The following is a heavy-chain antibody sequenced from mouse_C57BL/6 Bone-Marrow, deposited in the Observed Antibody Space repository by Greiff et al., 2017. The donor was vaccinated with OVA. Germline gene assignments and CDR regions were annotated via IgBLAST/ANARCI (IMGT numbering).Heavy chain of an antibody. CDR1: GYTFTSYW. V-gene: IGHV1-53*01. CDR3: ARSGLYGSPWFAY. J-gene: IGHJ3*01. CDR2: INPSNGGT. Sequence: QVQLQQPGTELVKPGASVKLSCKASGYTFTSYWMHWVKQRPGQGLEWIGNINPSNGGTNYNEKFKSKATLTVDKSSSTAYMQLSSLTSEDSAVYYGARSGLYGSPWFAYWGQGTLVTVSA. D-gene: IGHD2-2*01.